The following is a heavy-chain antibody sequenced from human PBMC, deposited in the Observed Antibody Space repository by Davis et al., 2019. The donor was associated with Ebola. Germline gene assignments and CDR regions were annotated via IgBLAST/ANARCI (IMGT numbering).Heavy chain of an antibody. Sequence: GESLKISCAASGFTFDTHNINWVRQAPGKGLEWVSHISSSSTTIYYADSVKGRFTISRDNSKNTLYLQMNTLRPEDTAVYYCANLGSGSHYEDFDYWGQGTLVTVSS. V-gene: IGHV3-48*01. CDR3: ANLGSGSHYEDFDY. CDR1: GFTFDTHN. CDR2: ISSSSTTI. D-gene: IGHD3-10*01. J-gene: IGHJ4*02.